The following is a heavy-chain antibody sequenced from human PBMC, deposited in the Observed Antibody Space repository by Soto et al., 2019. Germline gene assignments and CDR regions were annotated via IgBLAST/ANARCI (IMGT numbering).Heavy chain of an antibody. D-gene: IGHD3-16*01. J-gene: IGHJ4*02. CDR2: IWGSDQ. Sequence: QVHLVESGGDVVQPGKSLRLSCAASGFTFSTYGMHWVRQAPGKGLEWVALIWGSDQYYADSVQGRFTISRDNSKNTLYLQMNSLRAEDTAVYYCARRGIYERTIMDYWGQGTLVTVSS. CDR1: GFTFSTYG. CDR3: ARRGIYERTIMDY. V-gene: IGHV3-33*01.